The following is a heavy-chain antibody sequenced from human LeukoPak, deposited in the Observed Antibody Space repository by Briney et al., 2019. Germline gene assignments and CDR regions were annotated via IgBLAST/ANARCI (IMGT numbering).Heavy chain of an antibody. D-gene: IGHD1-14*01. Sequence: PGGSLRLSCAGSVFTFGGYGMHWFRQTPGKGLEWVAIIAYDGSRAFYADSVKGRFTISRDNSKNTMSVQMDDLRAEDTAVYYCTRYNNDHFDYWGQGTLVTVSS. CDR1: VFTFGGYG. CDR3: TRYNNDHFDY. J-gene: IGHJ4*02. V-gene: IGHV3-33*01. CDR2: IAYDGSRA.